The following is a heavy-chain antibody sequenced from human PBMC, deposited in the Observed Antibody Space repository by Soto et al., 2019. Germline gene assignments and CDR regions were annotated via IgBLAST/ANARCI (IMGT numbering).Heavy chain of an antibody. D-gene: IGHD1-20*01. V-gene: IGHV3-23*01. Sequence: EVQLLESGGGSVQPGGSLRLSCAASGFTFSSYAMHWVRRPPGKGLEWVSSISGSGGTAYYADSVKGRFSISRDSLVNTLYLQVNRLRSEDTAVYYCAKGRGHNWNFDYLGQGTPVTVSP. CDR1: GFTFSSYA. CDR2: ISGSGGTA. CDR3: AKGRGHNWNFDY. J-gene: IGHJ4*02.